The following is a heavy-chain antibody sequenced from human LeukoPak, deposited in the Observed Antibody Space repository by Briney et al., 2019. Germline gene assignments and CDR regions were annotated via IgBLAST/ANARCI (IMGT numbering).Heavy chain of an antibody. CDR2: IIPILGIA. D-gene: IGHD3-16*02. J-gene: IGHJ4*02. CDR3: ARFSKYGYVWGSYPTDPFDY. V-gene: IGHV1-69*04. Sequence: SVKVSCKASGGTFSSYAISWVRQAPGQGLEWMGRIIPILGIANYAQKFQGRVTITADKSTSTAYMELSSLRSEDTAVYYCARFSKYGYVWGSYPTDPFDYWGQGTLVTVSS. CDR1: GGTFSSYA.